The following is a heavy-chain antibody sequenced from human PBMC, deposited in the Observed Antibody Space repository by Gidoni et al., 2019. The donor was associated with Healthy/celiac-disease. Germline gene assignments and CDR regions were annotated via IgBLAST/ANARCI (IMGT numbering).Heavy chain of an antibody. J-gene: IGHJ4*02. V-gene: IGHV3-9*01. CDR3: AKDISALVRWGRFDY. D-gene: IGHD3-16*01. Sequence: EVQLVESGGGLVQPGRSLSLSCAASGFTFDDYAMHWVRQAPGKGLEWVSGISWNSGSIGYADSVKGRFTISRDNAKNSLYLQMNSLRAEDTALYYCAKDISALVRWGRFDYWGQGTLVTVSS. CDR1: GFTFDDYA. CDR2: ISWNSGSI.